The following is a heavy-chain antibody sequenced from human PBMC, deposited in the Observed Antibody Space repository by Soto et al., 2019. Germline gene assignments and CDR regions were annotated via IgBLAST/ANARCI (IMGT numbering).Heavy chain of an antibody. D-gene: IGHD1-1*01. V-gene: IGHV4-59*01. Sequence: LSLTCTVSGGSIRSDSWSWIRQPPGKGLEWVGYIYYSGGTSYNPSLKSRVTISVDTSKNQFSLKLSSVTTADTAMYYCATLNWNNYFDSWGQGTLVTVSS. CDR1: GGSIRSDS. CDR2: IYYSGGT. J-gene: IGHJ4*02. CDR3: ATLNWNNYFDS.